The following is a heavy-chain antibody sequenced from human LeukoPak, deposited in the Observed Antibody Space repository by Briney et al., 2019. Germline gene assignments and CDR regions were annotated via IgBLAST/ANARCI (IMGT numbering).Heavy chain of an antibody. V-gene: IGHV1-8*01. CDR2: MNPNSGNT. J-gene: IGHJ4*02. CDR1: GYTFTSYD. CDR3: ARYPSPNYYDSSGYYSDY. D-gene: IGHD3-22*01. Sequence: GASVKVSCKASGYTFTSYDINWVRQATGQGLEWMGWMNPNSGNTGYAQKFQGRVTMTRNTSISTAYMELSSLRSEDTAVYYCARYPSPNYYDSSGYYSDYWGQGTLVTVSS.